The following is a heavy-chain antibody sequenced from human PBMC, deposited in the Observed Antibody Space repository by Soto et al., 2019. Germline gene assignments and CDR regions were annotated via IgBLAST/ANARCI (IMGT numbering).Heavy chain of an antibody. CDR3: ARGGGIVVVTAPYDH. Sequence: ASVKVSCKVSGYTLTELSMHWVRQAPGKGLEWMGGFDPEDGETIYAQKFQGRVTLTEDTSTDTAYMELSSLGSEDTAVYYCARGGGIVVVTAPYDHWGQGTLVTVSS. V-gene: IGHV1-24*01. CDR1: GYTLTELS. J-gene: IGHJ4*02. D-gene: IGHD2-21*02. CDR2: FDPEDGET.